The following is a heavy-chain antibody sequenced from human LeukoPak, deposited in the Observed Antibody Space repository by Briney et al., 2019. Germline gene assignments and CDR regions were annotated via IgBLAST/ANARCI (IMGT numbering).Heavy chain of an antibody. CDR3: AKPWRRGSGWYYFGY. CDR2: ISGSGGST. Sequence: PGGSLRLSCAAPGFTFSSYAMSWVRQAPGKGLEWVSAISGSGGSTYYADSVKGRFTISRDNSKNTLYLRMNSLRAEDTAVYYCAKPWRRGSGWYYFGYWGQGTLVTVSS. J-gene: IGHJ4*02. V-gene: IGHV3-23*01. D-gene: IGHD6-19*01. CDR1: GFTFSSYA.